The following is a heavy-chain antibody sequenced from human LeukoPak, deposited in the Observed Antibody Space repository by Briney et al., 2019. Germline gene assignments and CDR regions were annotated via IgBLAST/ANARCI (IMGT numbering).Heavy chain of an antibody. CDR3: VRDSSGVGWFDP. CDR2: IYYSGGT. J-gene: IGHJ5*02. D-gene: IGHD6-19*01. V-gene: IGHV4-59*01. CDR1: GGSISSYY. Sequence: SETLSLTCTVSGGSISSYYWSWIRQPPGKGLEWIGYIYYSGGTNCNPSLKSRVTISVDTSKNQFSLKLSSVTAADTAVYYCVRDSSGVGWFDPWGQGTLVTVSS.